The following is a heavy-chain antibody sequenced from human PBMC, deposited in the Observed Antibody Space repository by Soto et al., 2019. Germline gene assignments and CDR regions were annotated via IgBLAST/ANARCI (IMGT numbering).Heavy chain of an antibody. CDR3: ARDYYGAGSQYYYYGMEV. D-gene: IGHD3-10*01. J-gene: IGHJ6*02. CDR1: GDSITSGGYY. V-gene: IGHV4-31*03. Sequence: SETLSLTCTVSGDSITSGGYYWSWLRQPPGKGLEWIGYIYHSGGASYNPSLRGRAVISIDTSKNQFSLRLNAVTAADTATYYCARDYYGAGSQYYYYGMEVWGQGATVTVSS. CDR2: IYHSGGA.